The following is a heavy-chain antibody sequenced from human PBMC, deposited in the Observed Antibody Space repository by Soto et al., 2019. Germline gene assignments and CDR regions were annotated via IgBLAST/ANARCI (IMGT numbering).Heavy chain of an antibody. D-gene: IGHD2-2*02. CDR1: GFTFSSYS. Sequence: VGSLRLSCAASGFTFSSYSMNWVRQAPGKGLEWVSSISSSSSYIYYADSVKGRFTISRDNAKNSPYLQMNSLRAEDTAVYYCARDLTIVVVPAAIGAGGMDVWGQGTTVTVSS. V-gene: IGHV3-21*01. J-gene: IGHJ6*02. CDR2: ISSSSSYI. CDR3: ARDLTIVVVPAAIGAGGMDV.